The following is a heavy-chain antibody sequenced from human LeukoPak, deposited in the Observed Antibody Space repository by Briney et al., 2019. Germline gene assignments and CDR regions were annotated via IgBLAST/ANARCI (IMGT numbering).Heavy chain of an antibody. CDR3: ARAASYDGVAFDI. D-gene: IGHD3-16*01. J-gene: IGHJ3*02. CDR2: IYHSGST. V-gene: IGHV4-30-2*01. Sequence: SETLSLTCAVSGGSISSGGYSWSWIRQPPGKGLEWIGYIYHSGSTYYYPSLKSRVTISVDRSKNQFSLKLSSVTAADTAVYYCARAASYDGVAFDIWGQGTMVTVSS. CDR1: GGSISSGGYS.